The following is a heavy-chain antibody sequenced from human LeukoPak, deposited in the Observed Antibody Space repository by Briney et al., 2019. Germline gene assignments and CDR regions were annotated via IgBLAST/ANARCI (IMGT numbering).Heavy chain of an antibody. J-gene: IGHJ4*02. V-gene: IGHV1-69*05. CDR2: IIPIFGTA. CDR1: GGTFSSYA. Sequence: GASVKVSCKASGGTFSSYAISWVRQAPGQGLEWMGGIIPIFGTANYAQKFQGIVTVTTDESPSPAYMELSSLSSEDTAVYYCARVRGSSWADYFDYWGQGTLVTVSS. D-gene: IGHD6-13*01. CDR3: ARVRGSSWADYFDY.